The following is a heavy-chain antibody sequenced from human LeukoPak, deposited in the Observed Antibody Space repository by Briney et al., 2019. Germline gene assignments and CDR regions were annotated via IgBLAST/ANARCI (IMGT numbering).Heavy chain of an antibody. V-gene: IGHV4-39*01. D-gene: IGHD6-13*01. CDR2: IYYSGST. CDR3: ARLAAAGRNFDY. CDR1: GGSISSSSYY. Sequence: SETLSLTCTVSGGSISSSSYYWGWIRQPPGKGLEWIGSIYYSGSTYYNPSLKSRDTISVDTSKNQFSLKLSSVTAADTAVYYCARLAAAGRNFDYWGQGTLVTVSS. J-gene: IGHJ4*02.